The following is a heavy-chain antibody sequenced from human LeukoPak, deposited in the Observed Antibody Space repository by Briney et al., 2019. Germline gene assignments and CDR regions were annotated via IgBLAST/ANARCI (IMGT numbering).Heavy chain of an antibody. D-gene: IGHD6-19*01. CDR3: ARGQQWGTAVEDY. V-gene: IGHV3-23*01. J-gene: IGHJ4*02. Sequence: GGSLRLSCAASGFTFSSYAMSWLRQAPGKGLEWVSAISGSGGSTYYADSVKGRFTISRDNSKNTLYLQMNSLRAEDTAVYYCARGQQWGTAVEDYWGQGTLVTVSS. CDR1: GFTFSSYA. CDR2: ISGSGGST.